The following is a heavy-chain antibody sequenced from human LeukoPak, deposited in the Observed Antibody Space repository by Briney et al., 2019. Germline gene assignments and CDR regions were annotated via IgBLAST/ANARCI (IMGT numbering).Heavy chain of an antibody. J-gene: IGHJ4*02. D-gene: IGHD3-22*01. CDR3: ARRHYDSSGEYPD. CDR1: GYSLSSGYY. V-gene: IGHV4-38-2*02. CDR2: IYHSERS. Sequence: SEILSLTCTVSGYSLSSGYYWGWIRQPPGKGLEWVGSIYHSERSYSDSSLKSRVTLTVDTSKTQFSLKLSAVTAADTVLYYWARRHYDSSGEYPDWGQGTLVTVSS.